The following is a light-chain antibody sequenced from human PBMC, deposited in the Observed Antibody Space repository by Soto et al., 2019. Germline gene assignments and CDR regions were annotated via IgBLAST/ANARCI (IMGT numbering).Light chain of an antibody. J-gene: IGLJ3*02. V-gene: IGLV1-40*01. Sequence: QAVVTQPPSVSGAPGQRVTISCTVSSSNIGAHYYIHWYQQLPGTAPKLLIYGNSNRPSGVPDRFSGSKSGTSASLAITWLQAEDEADYYCQSYDSSLSGSVFGGGTKLTVL. CDR2: GNS. CDR1: SSNIGAHYY. CDR3: QSYDSSLSGSV.